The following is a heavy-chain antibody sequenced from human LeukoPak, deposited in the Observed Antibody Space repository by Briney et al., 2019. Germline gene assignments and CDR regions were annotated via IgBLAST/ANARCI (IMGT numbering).Heavy chain of an antibody. D-gene: IGHD3-10*02. V-gene: IGHV1-69*04. CDR3: ARDGVTMFSGMDV. Sequence: SVKVSCKASGGTFSSYTISWVRQAPGQGFEWMGRIIPILGIANYAQKFQGRVTITADKSTSTAYMELSSLRSEDTAVYYCARDGVTMFSGMDVWGQGTTVTVSS. CDR2: IIPILGIA. CDR1: GGTFSSYT. J-gene: IGHJ6*02.